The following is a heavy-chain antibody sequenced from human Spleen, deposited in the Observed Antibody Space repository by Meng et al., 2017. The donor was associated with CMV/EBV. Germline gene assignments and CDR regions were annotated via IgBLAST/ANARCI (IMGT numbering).Heavy chain of an antibody. Sequence: QIQLVQSGPELRRPGASVKVSCKASGYKFDIYGITWVRQAPGQGLEWMGWISAYNGNTNYAQKLQGRVTMTTDTSTSTAYMELRSLRSDDTAVYYCARDLGANEDYWGQGTLVTVSS. CDR2: ISAYNGNT. J-gene: IGHJ4*02. D-gene: IGHD1-26*01. CDR3: ARDLGANEDY. V-gene: IGHV1-18*01. CDR1: GYKFDIYG.